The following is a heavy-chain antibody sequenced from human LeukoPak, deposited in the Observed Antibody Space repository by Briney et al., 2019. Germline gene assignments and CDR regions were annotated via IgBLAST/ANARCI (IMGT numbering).Heavy chain of an antibody. CDR3: AKGGEMATITPFDY. D-gene: IGHD5-24*01. J-gene: IGHJ4*02. CDR1: GFTFSSYG. Sequence: GGSLRLSCAASGFTFSSYGMHWVRQAPGKGLEWVAVISYDGSNKYYADSVKGRFTISRDNSKNTLYLQMNSLRAEDTAVYYSAKGGEMATITPFDYWGQGTLVTVSS. V-gene: IGHV3-30*18. CDR2: ISYDGSNK.